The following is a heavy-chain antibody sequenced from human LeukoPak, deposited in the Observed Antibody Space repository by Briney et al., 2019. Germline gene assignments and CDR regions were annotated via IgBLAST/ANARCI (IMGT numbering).Heavy chain of an antibody. Sequence: ASVKVSCKASGYTFTSYDINWVRQATGQGLEWMGWMNPNSGNTGYAQKFQGRVTITRNTSISTAYMELSSLRSEDTAVYYCARGRGSWEELSTGNWFDPWGQGTLVTVSS. CDR1: GYTFTSYD. J-gene: IGHJ5*02. CDR3: ARGRGSWEELSTGNWFDP. V-gene: IGHV1-8*03. CDR2: MNPNSGNT. D-gene: IGHD1-26*01.